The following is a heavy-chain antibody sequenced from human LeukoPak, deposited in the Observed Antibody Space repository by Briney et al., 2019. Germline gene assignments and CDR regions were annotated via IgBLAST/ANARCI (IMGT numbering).Heavy chain of an antibody. J-gene: IGHJ3*02. CDR3: ARGRYCSADICTGGDSFDI. D-gene: IGHD2-15*01. V-gene: IGHV4-4*07. Sequence: SETLSLTCTVSGGSISNYYWSWIRQPAGKGLEWIGRKYARGSSNYNPPVQSRVTMSVDTSKDQFSLKLRSVTAADTAVYYCARGRYCSADICTGGDSFDIWGQGTMVSVSP. CDR1: GGSISNYY. CDR2: KYARGSS.